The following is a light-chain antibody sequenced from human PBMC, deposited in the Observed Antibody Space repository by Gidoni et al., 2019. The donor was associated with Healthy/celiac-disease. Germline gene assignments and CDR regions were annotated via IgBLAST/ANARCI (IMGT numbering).Light chain of an antibody. CDR1: QSVSSN. Sequence: EIVMTKSPATLSVSPGERATLSCRASQSVSSNLAWYQQTPGQAPRLLIYGASTSATGIPARFRGSGSGTAFTLTISSLQSEDFAVYYCQQYNNWPGTFGQGTKVEIK. CDR3: QQYNNWPGT. V-gene: IGKV3-15*01. J-gene: IGKJ1*01. CDR2: GAS.